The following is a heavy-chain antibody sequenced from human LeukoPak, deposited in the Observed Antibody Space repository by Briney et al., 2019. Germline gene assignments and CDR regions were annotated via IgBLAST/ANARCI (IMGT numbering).Heavy chain of an antibody. V-gene: IGHV3-21*01. CDR2: ISSSSSYI. CDR1: GFTFSSNS. Sequence: GGSLRLSCAASGFTFSSNSMNWVRQAPGQGLEWVSSISSSSSYIYYADSVKGRFTISRDNAKNSLYLQMNSLRAEDTAVYYCAREGGRQPSDYWGQGTLVTVSS. CDR3: AREGGRQPSDY. D-gene: IGHD3-16*01. J-gene: IGHJ4*02.